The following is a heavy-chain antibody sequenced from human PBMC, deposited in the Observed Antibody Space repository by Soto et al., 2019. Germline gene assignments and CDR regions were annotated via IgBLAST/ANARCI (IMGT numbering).Heavy chain of an antibody. CDR3: AKAPRGYYFFDS. V-gene: IGHV3-30*04. CDR2: ISYDGSNK. D-gene: IGHD3-3*01. CDR1: EFTISRYA. J-gene: IGHJ4*02. Sequence: PMTHYCAASEFTISRYAMHRVRKAPGKGLEWVAVISYDGSNKYYADSVKGRFTISRDNSKNTLYLQMNSLRAEDTAVYYCAKAPRGYYFFDSWGQGTLVTVSA.